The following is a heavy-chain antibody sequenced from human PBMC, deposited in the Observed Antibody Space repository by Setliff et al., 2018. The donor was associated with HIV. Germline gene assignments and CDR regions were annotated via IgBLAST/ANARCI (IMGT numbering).Heavy chain of an antibody. D-gene: IGHD6-13*01. CDR3: ARGSHGTSWTDY. Sequence: SETLSLTCTVSGGSISSTTYYWGWIRQTPGKGLEWIGSIYSSGPTYYNPSLKSRVTMSVDTSTSRPSLTVHSVTAADTAMYYCARGSHGTSWTDYWGQGTLVTVSS. CDR1: GGSISSTTYY. CDR2: IYSSGPT. J-gene: IGHJ4*02. V-gene: IGHV4-39*07.